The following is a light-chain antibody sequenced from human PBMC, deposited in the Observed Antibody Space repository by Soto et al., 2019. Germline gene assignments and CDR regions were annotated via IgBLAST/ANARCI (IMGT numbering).Light chain of an antibody. J-gene: IGKJ1*01. CDR1: QGIRSA. Sequence: IQVTQSPSSLSASVGDRVTITCRTSQGIRSALGWYQQKPGKVPKLLIYAASTLQSGVPSRFSGSGSGTEFTLTISSLQPDDFATYYCQQYNSYSPAFGQGTKVDIK. CDR3: QQYNSYSPA. V-gene: IGKV1-17*01. CDR2: AAS.